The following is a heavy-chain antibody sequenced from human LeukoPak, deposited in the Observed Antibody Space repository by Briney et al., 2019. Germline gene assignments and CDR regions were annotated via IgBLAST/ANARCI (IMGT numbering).Heavy chain of an antibody. V-gene: IGHV4-59*01. Sequence: PSETLSLTCTVSGGSINPYYWSWIRQSPGKGLEWIGYIYYSGITDYNPSLKSRVTMSIDTSKKQFSLKLTSVTAADTAVYLCARGGNHYYYYMDVWGKGTRVTVS. CDR3: ARGGNHYYYYMDV. CDR2: IYYSGIT. D-gene: IGHD4-23*01. J-gene: IGHJ6*03. CDR1: GGSINPYY.